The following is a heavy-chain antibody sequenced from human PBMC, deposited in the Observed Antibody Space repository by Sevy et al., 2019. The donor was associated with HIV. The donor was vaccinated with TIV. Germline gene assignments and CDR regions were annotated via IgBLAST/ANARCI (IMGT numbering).Heavy chain of an antibody. Sequence: GGSLRLSCAASGSSFSRYWMSWVRQAPEKGLEWVANINEEGNKKYYVDSVKGRFTISRDNTKNSLFLQMNSLTVEDADMYYCDRDPRYGEYVGHYYFDYWGQGALVTVSS. V-gene: IGHV3-7*01. CDR3: DRDPRYGEYVGHYYFDY. D-gene: IGHD4-17*01. CDR1: GSSFSRYW. J-gene: IGHJ4*02. CDR2: INEEGNKK.